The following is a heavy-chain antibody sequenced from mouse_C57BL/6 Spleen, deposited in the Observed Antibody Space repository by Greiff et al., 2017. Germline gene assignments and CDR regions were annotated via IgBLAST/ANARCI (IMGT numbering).Heavy chain of an antibody. V-gene: IGHV7-3*01. CDR2: IRNKANGYTT. CDR1: GFTFTDYY. J-gene: IGHJ3*01. Sequence: EVKVVESGGGLVQPGGSLSLSCAASGFTFTDYYMSWVRQPPGKALEWLGFIRNKANGYTTEYSASVKGRFTISRDNSQSILYLQMDARRAEDSATYYCARGNWFAYWGQGTLVTVSA. D-gene: IGHD2-1*01. CDR3: ARGNWFAY.